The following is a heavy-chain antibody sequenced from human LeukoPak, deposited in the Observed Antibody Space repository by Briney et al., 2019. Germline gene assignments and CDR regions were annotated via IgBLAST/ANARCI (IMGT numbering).Heavy chain of an antibody. Sequence: GGSLRLSCAASGFTFSDYYMSWIRQAPGKGLEWVSAISGSGGSTYCADSVKGRFTISRDNSKNTLYLQMNSLRAEDTAVYYCAKLRFLEWLLPHFDYWGQGTLVTVSS. D-gene: IGHD3-3*01. V-gene: IGHV3-23*01. CDR1: GFTFSDYY. J-gene: IGHJ4*02. CDR3: AKLRFLEWLLPHFDY. CDR2: ISGSGGST.